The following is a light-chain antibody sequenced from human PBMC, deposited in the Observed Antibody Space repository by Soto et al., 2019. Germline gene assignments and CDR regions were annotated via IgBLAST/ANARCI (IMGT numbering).Light chain of an antibody. CDR1: QSISPW. CDR2: KAS. CDR3: QQYATSWT. Sequence: DIQMTQSPSTLSASVGDRVTITCRASQSISPWLAWYQQIPGEAPKLLIYKASSLESWVPSRFSGSGSGTEFTLTISSLQPGEVATYYCQQYATSWTFGQGTKVEIK. V-gene: IGKV1-5*03. J-gene: IGKJ1*01.